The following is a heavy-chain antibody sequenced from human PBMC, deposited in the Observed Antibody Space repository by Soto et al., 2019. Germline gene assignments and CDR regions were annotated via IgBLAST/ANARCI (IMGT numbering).Heavy chain of an antibody. CDR1: EGTFNSYA. V-gene: IGHV1-69*01. J-gene: IGHJ4*02. Sequence: QAQVVQSGSEVRKPGSSVKLSCKASEGTFNSYAIAWVRQAPGQGLEWMGGIIPYYNTLNYAQKFQDRVTITADDSTNTVYMELSSLRSDDTAVYFCASGASPWYPYFFDSWAQGTLVTVSS. CDR2: IIPYYNTL. D-gene: IGHD6-13*01. CDR3: ASGASPWYPYFFDS.